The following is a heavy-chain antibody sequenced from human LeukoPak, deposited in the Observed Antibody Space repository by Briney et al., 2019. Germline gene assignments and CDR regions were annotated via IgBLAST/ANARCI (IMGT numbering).Heavy chain of an antibody. D-gene: IGHD6-13*01. V-gene: IGHV3-23*01. CDR2: ISGRGDST. Sequence: GGSLRLSCAASRFTFSSYAMSWVRQAPGKGLEWVSTISGRGDSTYYADSVKGRFTISRDNSRNTLYLQMNTLRAEDTAVYYRAKAIAAPVWYFDLWGRGTLVTVSS. CDR3: AKAIAAPVWYFDL. CDR1: RFTFSSYA. J-gene: IGHJ2*01.